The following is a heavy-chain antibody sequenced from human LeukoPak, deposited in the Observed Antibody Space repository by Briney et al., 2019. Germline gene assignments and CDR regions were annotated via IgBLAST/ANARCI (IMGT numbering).Heavy chain of an antibody. CDR3: SGHGSNSY. CDR2: IRSDGTT. V-gene: IGHV3-23*01. CDR1: GFTFSNNA. J-gene: IGHJ4*02. D-gene: IGHD6-13*01. Sequence: GGSLRLSCAASGFTFSNNALSWFRQAPGKGLEWVSDIRSDGTTSYAESVEGRFTISRDNSKNTLYLQMNRLRAEDTALYYASGHGSNSYWGRGTLVTVSS.